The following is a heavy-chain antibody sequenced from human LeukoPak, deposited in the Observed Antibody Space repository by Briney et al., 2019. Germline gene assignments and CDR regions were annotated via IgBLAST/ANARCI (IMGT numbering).Heavy chain of an antibody. CDR3: ARDGGYQLAYFDY. V-gene: IGHV3-21*01. CDR2: ISGSSSYI. Sequence: PGGSLRLSCAASGFTFSSYSMNWVRQAPGKGLEWVSSISGSSSYIYYADSVKGRFTISRDNAKNSLYLQMNSLRAEDTALYYCARDGGYQLAYFDYWGQGTLVTVSS. D-gene: IGHD2-2*01. J-gene: IGHJ4*02. CDR1: GFTFSSYS.